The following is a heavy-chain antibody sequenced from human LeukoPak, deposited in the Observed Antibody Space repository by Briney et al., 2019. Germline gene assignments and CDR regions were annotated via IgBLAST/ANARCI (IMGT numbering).Heavy chain of an antibody. J-gene: IGHJ4*02. Sequence: ASVKVSCKASGYTFTSYGISWVRQAPGQGLEWMGWISAYNGNTNYAQKLQGRVTMTTDTSTSTAAMELRSLRSDDTAVYYCARDYRPHYAPDYWGQGTLVTVSS. CDR3: ARDYRPHYAPDY. V-gene: IGHV1-18*04. CDR1: GYTFTSYG. CDR2: ISAYNGNT. D-gene: IGHD2-2*01.